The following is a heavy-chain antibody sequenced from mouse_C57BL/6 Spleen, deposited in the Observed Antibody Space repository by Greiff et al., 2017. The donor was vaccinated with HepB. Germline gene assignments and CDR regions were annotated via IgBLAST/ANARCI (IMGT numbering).Heavy chain of an antibody. V-gene: IGHV1-81*01. CDR2: IYPRSGNT. Sequence: VQLKESGAELARPGASVKLSCKASGYTFTSYGISWVKQRTGQGLEWIGEIYPRSGNTYYNEKFKGKATLTADKSSSTAYMELRSLTSEDSAVYFCARWGKLSFDYWGQGTTLTVSS. CDR1: GYTFTSYG. CDR3: ARWGKLSFDY. J-gene: IGHJ2*01.